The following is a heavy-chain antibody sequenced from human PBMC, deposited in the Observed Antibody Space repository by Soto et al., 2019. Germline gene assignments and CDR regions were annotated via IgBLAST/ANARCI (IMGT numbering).Heavy chain of an antibody. CDR3: AKDPWIQLWPYFDY. Sequence: GGSLRLSCAASGFTFSSYAMSWVRQAPGKGLEWVSAIGGSGGSTYYADSVKGRFTISRDNSKNTLYLQMNSLRAEDTAVYYCAKDPWIQLWPYFDYWGPGTMVTVSS. V-gene: IGHV3-23*01. CDR1: GFTFSSYA. D-gene: IGHD5-18*01. J-gene: IGHJ4*02. CDR2: IGGSGGST.